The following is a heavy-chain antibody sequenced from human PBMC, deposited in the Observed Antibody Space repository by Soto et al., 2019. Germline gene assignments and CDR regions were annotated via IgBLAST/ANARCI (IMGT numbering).Heavy chain of an antibody. J-gene: IGHJ4*02. V-gene: IGHV3-48*01. D-gene: IGHD2-8*01. CDR2: ISSSSSTI. Sequence: EVQPVESGGGLVQPGGSLRLSCAASGFTFSTYSMNWVRQAPGKGLEWVSYISSSSSTIYYVDSVKGRFTISRDNAKNSLYLQMNSLRAEDTAVYYCAREIMSYATYWGQGTLVTVSS. CDR3: AREIMSYATY. CDR1: GFTFSTYS.